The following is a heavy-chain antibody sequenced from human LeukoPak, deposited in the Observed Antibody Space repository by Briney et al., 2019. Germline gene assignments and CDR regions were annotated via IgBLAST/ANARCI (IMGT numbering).Heavy chain of an antibody. J-gene: IGHJ4*02. Sequence: GGSLRLSCAGSGFSFSSYWMSWARQAPGKGLECVSIISGTSDSTYYADSVKGRFTISRDNSKNTLYLQMNSLRVDDTAVYYCAKHLWRDLVSFGEGYYFGYWGQGTLVTVSS. CDR2: ISGTSDST. D-gene: IGHD3-10*01. CDR1: GFSFSSYW. CDR3: AKHLWRDLVSFGEGYYFGY. V-gene: IGHV3-23*01.